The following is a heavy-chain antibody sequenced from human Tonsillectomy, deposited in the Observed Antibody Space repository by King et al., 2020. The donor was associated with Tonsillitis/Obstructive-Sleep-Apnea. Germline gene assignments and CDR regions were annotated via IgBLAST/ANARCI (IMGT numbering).Heavy chain of an antibody. J-gene: IGHJ5*02. D-gene: IGHD3-3*01. CDR1: GGSISSYY. CDR2: IYYSGST. Sequence: VQLQESGPGLVKPSETLSLTCTVSGGSISSYYWTWIRQPPGKGLEWIGYIYYSGSTNYNPSLKSRVTMSVDTSKNQFALNMSSVTAADTAVYYCARSPPRDYFGSGYFTIRTWFDPWGQGTLVTVSS. CDR3: ARSPPRDYFGSGYFTIRTWFDP. V-gene: IGHV4-59*01.